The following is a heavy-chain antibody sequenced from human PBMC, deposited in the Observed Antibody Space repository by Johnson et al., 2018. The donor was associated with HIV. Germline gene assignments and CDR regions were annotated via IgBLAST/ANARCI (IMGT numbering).Heavy chain of an antibody. J-gene: IGHJ3*02. D-gene: IGHD4-17*01. CDR2: INWNGGST. V-gene: IGHV3-20*04. Sequence: VQLVESGGGLVQPGGSLRLSCAASGFTFSRYWMHWVRQAPGKGLEWVSGINWNGGSTGYADSVKGRFTISRDNAKNSLYLQMNSLRAEDTALYYCARDGTTGPSGDAFDIWGQGTMVTVSS. CDR3: ARDGTTGPSGDAFDI. CDR1: GFTFSRYW.